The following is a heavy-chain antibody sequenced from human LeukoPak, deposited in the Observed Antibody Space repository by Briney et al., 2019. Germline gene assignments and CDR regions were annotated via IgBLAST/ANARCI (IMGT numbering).Heavy chain of an antibody. V-gene: IGHV4-59*01. J-gene: IGHJ5*02. Sequence: PGGSLRLSCAASGFTFSDYYMSWIRQPPGKGLEWIGYIYYSGSTNYNPSLKSRVTISVDTSKNQFSLKLSSVTAADTAVYYCARGLYSSSWYLKPWGQGTLVTVSS. D-gene: IGHD6-13*01. CDR1: GFTFSDYY. CDR2: IYYSGST. CDR3: ARGLYSSSWYLKP.